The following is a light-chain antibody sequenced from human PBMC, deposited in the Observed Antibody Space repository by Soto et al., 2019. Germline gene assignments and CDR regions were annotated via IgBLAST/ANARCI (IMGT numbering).Light chain of an antibody. V-gene: IGLV2-14*01. CDR1: SSDVGDYKY. CDR3: SSYTSSSTRV. CDR2: DVS. J-gene: IGLJ1*01. Sequence: QSALTQPASVSGSPGQSITISCTGTSSDVGDYKYVSWYQQHPGEAPKLMIYDVSNRPSGVSNRFSGSKSGNTASLTISGLQAEDEADYYCSSYTSSSTRVFGTGTKLTVL.